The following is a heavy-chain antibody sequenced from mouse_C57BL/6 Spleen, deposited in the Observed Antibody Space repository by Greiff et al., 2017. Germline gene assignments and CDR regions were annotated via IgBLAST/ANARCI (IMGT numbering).Heavy chain of an antibody. J-gene: IGHJ4*01. D-gene: IGHD3-3*01. CDR2: IDPETGGT. Sequence: VQLQQSGAELVRPGASVTLSCKASGYTFTDYEMHWVKQTPVHGLEWIGAIDPETGGTAYNQKFKGKAILTADKSSSTAYMELRSLTSDYSAVYYCTRSGTLYAMDYWGQGTSVTVSS. V-gene: IGHV1-15*01. CDR1: GYTFTDYE. CDR3: TRSGTLYAMDY.